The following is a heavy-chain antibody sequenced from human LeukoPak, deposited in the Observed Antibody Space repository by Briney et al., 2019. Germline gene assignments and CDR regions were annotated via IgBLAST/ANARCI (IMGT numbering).Heavy chain of an antibody. CDR1: GFTFSSYG. V-gene: IGHV3-30*02. CDR2: IRYDGSNK. D-gene: IGHD3-22*01. Sequence: PGGSLRLSCAASGFTFSSYGMHWVRQAPGKGLEWVAFIRYDGSNKYYADSVKGRFTISRDNSKNTLYLQMNSLRAEDTAVYYCAKDSYYDSSGYNDIDYWGQGTLVTVSS. CDR3: AKDSYYDSSGYNDIDY. J-gene: IGHJ4*02.